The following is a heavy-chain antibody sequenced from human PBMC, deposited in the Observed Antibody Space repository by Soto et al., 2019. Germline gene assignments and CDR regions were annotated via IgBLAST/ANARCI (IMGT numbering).Heavy chain of an antibody. CDR2: IIPIFGTA. V-gene: IGHV1-69*01. CDR3: GAVTDYRIGY. J-gene: IGHJ4*02. D-gene: IGHD4-17*01. Sequence: QVQLVESGGGVVQPGRSLRLSCAASGFTFSSYAISWVRQAPGQGLEWMGGIIPIFGTANYAQKFQGRVTINADESTSTADMELSSLRSEDTAVYYCGAVTDYRIGYWGQGALVTVSS. CDR1: GFTFSSYA.